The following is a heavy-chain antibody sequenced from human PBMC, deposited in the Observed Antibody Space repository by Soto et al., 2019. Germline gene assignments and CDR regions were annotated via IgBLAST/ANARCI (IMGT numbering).Heavy chain of an antibody. CDR3: ARVESIAVAGYYYYGMDV. CDR2: IIPIFGTA. V-gene: IGHV1-69*13. J-gene: IGHJ6*02. Sequence: SVKVSCKASGGTFSSYAISWVRQAPGQGLEWMGGIIPIFGTANYAQKFQGRVTITADESTSTAYMELSSLRSEDTAVYYCARVESIAVAGYYYYGMDVWGQGTTVTVSS. D-gene: IGHD6-19*01. CDR1: GGTFSSYA.